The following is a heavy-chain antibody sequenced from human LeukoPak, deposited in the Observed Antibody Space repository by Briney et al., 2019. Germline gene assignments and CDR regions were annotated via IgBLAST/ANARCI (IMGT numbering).Heavy chain of an antibody. V-gene: IGHV1-69*13. Sequence: SVKVSCKASGGTFSSYAISWVRQAPGQGLEWMGGTIPIFGTANYAQKFQGRVTITADESTSTAYMELSSLRSEDTAVYYCARLSRNRDGYKNLDYWGQGTLVIVSS. J-gene: IGHJ4*02. CDR2: TIPIFGTA. CDR3: ARLSRNRDGYKNLDY. CDR1: GGTFSSYA. D-gene: IGHD5-24*01.